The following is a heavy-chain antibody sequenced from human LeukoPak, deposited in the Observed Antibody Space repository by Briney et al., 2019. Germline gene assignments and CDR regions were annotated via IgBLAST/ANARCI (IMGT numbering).Heavy chain of an antibody. CDR2: ISPSGDRT. D-gene: IGHD5-24*01. V-gene: IGHV1-46*01. J-gene: IGHJ5*01. CDR3: ARGDGYNWFAY. Sequence: ASVKVSCKASGHTFTNYYMHWVRRAPGQGLEWMGMISPSGDRTTYAQRFQGRVTMTRDTSTSTLYMDLSSLRSDDTAVFYCARGDGYNWFAYWGQGTLVTVSS. CDR1: GHTFTNYY.